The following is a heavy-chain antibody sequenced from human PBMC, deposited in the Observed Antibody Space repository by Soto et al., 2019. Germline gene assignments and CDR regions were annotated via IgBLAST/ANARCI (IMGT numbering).Heavy chain of an antibody. Sequence: QVQLQQWGAGLLKPSETLSLTCAVYGGSFSGYYWSWIRQPPGKGLEWIGEINHSGSTNYNPSLKRRVTISVDTSKNQFSLKLSSVTAADTAVYYCARGKSRPIVVVITTTHYYYGMDVWGQGTTVTVSS. CDR1: GGSFSGYY. D-gene: IGHD3-22*01. V-gene: IGHV4-34*01. CDR2: INHSGST. CDR3: ARGKSRPIVVVITTTHYYYGMDV. J-gene: IGHJ6*02.